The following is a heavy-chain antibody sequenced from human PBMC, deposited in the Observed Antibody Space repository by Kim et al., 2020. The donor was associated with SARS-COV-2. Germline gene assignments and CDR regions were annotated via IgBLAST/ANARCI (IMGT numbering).Heavy chain of an antibody. Sequence: SVKVSCKASGGTFSSYAISWVRQAPGQGLEWMGRIIPILGIANYAQKFQGRVTITADKSTSTAYMELSSLRSEDTAVYYCARADITMMPPDAFDIWGQGTMVTVSS. CDR3: ARADITMMPPDAFDI. J-gene: IGHJ3*02. CDR2: IIPILGIA. CDR1: GGTFSSYA. D-gene: IGHD3-22*01. V-gene: IGHV1-69*04.